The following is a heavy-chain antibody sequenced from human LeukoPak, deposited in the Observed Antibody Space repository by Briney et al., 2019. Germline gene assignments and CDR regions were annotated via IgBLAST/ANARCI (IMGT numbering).Heavy chain of an antibody. D-gene: IGHD7-27*01. J-gene: IGHJ4*02. Sequence: GGSLRLSCAASGFTFSTYGMHWVRQAPGKGLEWVAVVSYDGSNKYYADSVKGRFTISRDNSKNTLYLQMDSLRAEDTAVYYCAKDWGNWGYGYYFDHWGQGTLVTVTS. CDR1: GFTFSTYG. CDR2: VSYDGSNK. V-gene: IGHV3-30*18. CDR3: AKDWGNWGYGYYFDH.